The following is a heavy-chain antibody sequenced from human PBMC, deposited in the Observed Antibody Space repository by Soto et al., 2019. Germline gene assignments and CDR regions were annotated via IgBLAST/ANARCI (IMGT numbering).Heavy chain of an antibody. V-gene: IGHV3-23*01. CDR3: AKDLEQYSSSSGFDY. D-gene: IGHD6-6*01. CDR1: GFTFSSYA. CDR2: ISGSGGST. J-gene: IGHJ4*02. Sequence: GGSLRLSCAASGFTFSSYAMSWVRQAPGKGLEWVSAISGSGGSTYYADSVEGRFTISRDNSKNTLYLQMNSLRAEDTAVYYCAKDLEQYSSSSGFDYWGQGTLVTVSS.